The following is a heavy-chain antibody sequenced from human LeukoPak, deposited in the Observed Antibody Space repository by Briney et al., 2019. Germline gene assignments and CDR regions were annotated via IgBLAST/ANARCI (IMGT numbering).Heavy chain of an antibody. Sequence: SQTLSLTCAVSGGSISSGGYSWSWIRQPPGKGLEWIGEIYHSGSTNYNPSLKSRVTISVDKSKNQFSLKLSSVTAADTAVYYCARAGSPITMVRGVFDYWGQGTLVTVSS. CDR2: IYHSGST. J-gene: IGHJ4*02. CDR1: GGSISSGGYS. CDR3: ARAGSPITMVRGVFDY. V-gene: IGHV4-30-2*01. D-gene: IGHD3-10*01.